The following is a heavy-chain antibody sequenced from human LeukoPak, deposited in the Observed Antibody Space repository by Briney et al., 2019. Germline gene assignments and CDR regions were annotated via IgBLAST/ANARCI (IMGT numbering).Heavy chain of an antibody. V-gene: IGHV3-30*18. D-gene: IGHD6-13*01. CDR3: AKDRRGSSSWYGGLGAFDI. CDR2: ISYDGSNK. CDR1: GFTFSSYG. Sequence: PGGSLRLSCAASGFTFSSYGMHWVRQAPGKGLEWVAVISYDGSNKYYADPVKGRFTISRDNSKNTLYLQMNSLRAEDTAVYYCAKDRRGSSSWYGGLGAFDIWGQGTMVTVSS. J-gene: IGHJ3*02.